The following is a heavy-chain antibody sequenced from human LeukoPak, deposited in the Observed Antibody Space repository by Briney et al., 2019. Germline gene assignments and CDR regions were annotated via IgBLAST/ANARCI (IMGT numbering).Heavy chain of an antibody. Sequence: ASVKVSCKASGYTFTSYDINWVRQATGQGLEWMGWISAYNGNTNYAQKLQGRVTMTTDTSTSTAYMELRSLRSDDTAVYYCARVQDYGDFFDYWGQGTLVTVSS. CDR3: ARVQDYGDFFDY. J-gene: IGHJ4*02. CDR2: ISAYNGNT. CDR1: GYTFTSYD. D-gene: IGHD4-17*01. V-gene: IGHV1-18*01.